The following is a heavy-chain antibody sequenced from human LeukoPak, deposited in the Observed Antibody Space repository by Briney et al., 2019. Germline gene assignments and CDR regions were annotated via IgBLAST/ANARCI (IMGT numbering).Heavy chain of an antibody. CDR2: INHSGST. J-gene: IGHJ4*02. D-gene: IGHD5-18*01. CDR1: GGSFSGYY. V-gene: IGHV4-34*01. Sequence: PSETLSLTCAVYGGSFSGYYWSWVRHPPGKGLEWIGEINHSGSTNYNPSLKSRVTISVDTSKNQFSLELSSVTAADTAVYYCARGKGGYSYGYWGQGTLVTVSS. CDR3: ARGKGGYSYGY.